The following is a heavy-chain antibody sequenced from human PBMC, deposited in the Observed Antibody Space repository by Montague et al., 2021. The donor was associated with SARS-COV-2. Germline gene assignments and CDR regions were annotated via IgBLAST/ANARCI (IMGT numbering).Heavy chain of an antibody. J-gene: IGHJ4*02. V-gene: IGHV2-70*11. CDR2: IDWGDDK. D-gene: IGHD4-23*01. CDR1: GFSLSTSGMC. Sequence: PALVKPTQTLTLTCTFSGFSLSTSGMCVSWIRQPPGKALEWLARIDWGDDKYYSTSLKTRLTISKDTSKNQVVLTMTNMDPVDTATYYCARVYYGGNSAFDYWGQGTLVTVSS. CDR3: ARVYYGGNSAFDY.